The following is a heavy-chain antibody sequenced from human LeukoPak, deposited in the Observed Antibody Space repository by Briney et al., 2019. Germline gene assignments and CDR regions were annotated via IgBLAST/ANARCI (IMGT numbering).Heavy chain of an antibody. CDR3: ARVREYYFDY. CDR2: IYTSGST. D-gene: IGHD2/OR15-2a*01. CDR1: GGSISSGSYY. V-gene: IGHV4-61*02. J-gene: IGHJ4*02. Sequence: SQTLSLTCTVSGGSISSGSYYWSWIRQPAGKGLEWIGRIYTSGSTNYNPSLKSRVTISADTSKNQFSLKLSSVTAADTAVYYCARVREYYFDYWGQGTLVTVSS.